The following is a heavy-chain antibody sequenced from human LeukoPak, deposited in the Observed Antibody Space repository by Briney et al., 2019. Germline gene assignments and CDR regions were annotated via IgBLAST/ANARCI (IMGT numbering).Heavy chain of an antibody. CDR1: GYTLTELS. Sequence: ASVKVSCKVFGYTLTELSMHWVRQAPGQGLEWMGIINPSGGSTSYAQKFQGRVTMTRDTSTSTVYMELSSLRSEDTAVYYCARVRSSLGDYDWFDPWGQGTLVTVSS. D-gene: IGHD4-17*01. V-gene: IGHV1-46*01. J-gene: IGHJ5*02. CDR2: INPSGGST. CDR3: ARVRSSLGDYDWFDP.